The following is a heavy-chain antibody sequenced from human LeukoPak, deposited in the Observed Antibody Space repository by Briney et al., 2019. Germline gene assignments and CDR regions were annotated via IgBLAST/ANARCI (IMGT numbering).Heavy chain of an antibody. Sequence: ASVKVSCKASGGTFSSYAISWVRQAPGQGLEWMGGIIPIFGTANYAQKFQGRVTITADESTSTAHMELSSLRSEDTAVYYCARSGITMVRGALDYYYYYMDVWGKGTTVTISS. J-gene: IGHJ6*03. CDR1: GGTFSSYA. D-gene: IGHD3-10*01. V-gene: IGHV1-69*13. CDR3: ARSGITMVRGALDYYYYYMDV. CDR2: IIPIFGTA.